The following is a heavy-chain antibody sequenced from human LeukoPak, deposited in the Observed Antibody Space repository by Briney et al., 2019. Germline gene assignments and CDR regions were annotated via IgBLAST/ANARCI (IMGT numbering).Heavy chain of an antibody. CDR3: AKGTTRDGYNYQGLFDY. D-gene: IGHD5-24*01. Sequence: PGGSLRLSCAASGFTFSSYGMRWVRQAPGKGLEWVAVISYDGSNKYYADSVKGRFTISRDNAKNSLCLQMNSLRAEDTALYYCAKGTTRDGYNYQGLFDYWGQGTLVTVSS. CDR1: GFTFSSYG. J-gene: IGHJ4*02. V-gene: IGHV3-30*18. CDR2: ISYDGSNK.